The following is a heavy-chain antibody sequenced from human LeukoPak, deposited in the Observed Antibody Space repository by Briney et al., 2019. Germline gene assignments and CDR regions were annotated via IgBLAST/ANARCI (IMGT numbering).Heavy chain of an antibody. CDR1: GFTFSDYY. CDR2: ISSSGSTI. Sequence: GGSLRLSCAASGFTFSDYYMSWIRQAPGKGLEWVSYISSSGSTIYYADSVKGRFTISRDNAKNSLYLQMNSLRAEDTAVYYCARAAYYYDSSGYRPWGQRTLVTVSS. V-gene: IGHV3-11*01. CDR3: ARAAYYYDSSGYRP. D-gene: IGHD3-22*01. J-gene: IGHJ5*02.